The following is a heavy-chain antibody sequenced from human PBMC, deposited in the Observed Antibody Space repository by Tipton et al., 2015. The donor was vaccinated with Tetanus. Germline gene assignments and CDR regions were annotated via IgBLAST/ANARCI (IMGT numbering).Heavy chain of an antibody. Sequence: SLRLSCVASGFTFSNYWMHWVRQAPGKGLVWVSRIHTDGSIRNYADSVKGRFTISRDNAENTLSLQMNSLRAEDTAVYYCTRDLGGYAGYWGQGTLVTVSS. CDR2: IHTDGSIR. CDR1: GFTFSNYW. D-gene: IGHD2-15*01. V-gene: IGHV3-74*01. J-gene: IGHJ4*02. CDR3: TRDLGGYAGY.